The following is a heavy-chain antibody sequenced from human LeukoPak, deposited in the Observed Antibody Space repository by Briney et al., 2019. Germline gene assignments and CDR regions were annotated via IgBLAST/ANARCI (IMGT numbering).Heavy chain of an antibody. CDR1: GFTFSSYA. CDR2: ISGSGGST. D-gene: IGHD3-10*01. Sequence: GGSLRLSCAASGFTFSSYAMSWVRQAPGKGLEWVSAISGSGGSTYYADSVKGRFTISRDNSKNTLYLQMNSLRAEDTAVYYCAKGGSGSSHRGVFDYWGQGSLVSVSS. J-gene: IGHJ4*02. CDR3: AKGGSGSSHRGVFDY. V-gene: IGHV3-23*01.